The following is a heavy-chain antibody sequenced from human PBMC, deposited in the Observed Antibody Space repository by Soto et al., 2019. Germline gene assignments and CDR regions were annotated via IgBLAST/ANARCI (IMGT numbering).Heavy chain of an antibody. Sequence: EVPLVESGGGLVQPGGSLRLSCAASGFTFSSYWMHWVRQAPGKGLVWVSRINSDGSSTSYADSVKGRFTISRDNAKNTLYLQMNSLRAEDTAVYYCAPIAAAGPFDYWGQGTLVTVSS. CDR2: INSDGSST. V-gene: IGHV3-74*01. CDR1: GFTFSSYW. CDR3: APIAAAGPFDY. D-gene: IGHD6-13*01. J-gene: IGHJ4*02.